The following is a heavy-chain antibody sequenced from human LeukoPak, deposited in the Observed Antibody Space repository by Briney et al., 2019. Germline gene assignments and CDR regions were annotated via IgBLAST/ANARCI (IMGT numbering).Heavy chain of an antibody. CDR3: ARDVQTNYYDSSGYHDY. CDR2: INPNSGGT. V-gene: IGHV1-2*06. J-gene: IGHJ4*02. CDR1: GYTFTGYY. Sequence: GASVKVSCKASGYTFTGYYMHWVRQAPGQGLEWMGRINPNSGGTNYAQKFQGRVTMTSDTSISTAYMELSRLRSDDTAVYYCARDVQTNYYDSSGYHDYWGQGTLVSVSS. D-gene: IGHD3-22*01.